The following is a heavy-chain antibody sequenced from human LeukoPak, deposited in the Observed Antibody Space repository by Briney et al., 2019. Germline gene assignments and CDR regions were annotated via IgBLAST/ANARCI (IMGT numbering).Heavy chain of an antibody. CDR1: GYTFTGYY. Sequence: GASVKVSCKTSGYTFTGYYMHWVRQAPGQGLEWMGWINPNSGGTNYAQKFQGRVTMTRDASISTAYMELSRLRSDDTAVYYCARGRRFQWLLPFDYWGQGTLVTVSS. J-gene: IGHJ4*02. CDR3: ARGRRFQWLLPFDY. D-gene: IGHD6-19*01. CDR2: INPNSGGT. V-gene: IGHV1-2*02.